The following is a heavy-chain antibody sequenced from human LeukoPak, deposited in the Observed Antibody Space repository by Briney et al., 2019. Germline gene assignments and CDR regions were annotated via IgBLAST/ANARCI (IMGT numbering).Heavy chain of an antibody. Sequence: SGPTLVKPTQTLTLTCTFSGFSLSTSGVGVGWIRQPPGKALEWLALIYWNDDKRYSPSLKSRLTIPKDTSKNQVVLTMTNMDPVDTATYYCARESGYSSSWYGDWFDPWGQGTLVTVSS. J-gene: IGHJ5*02. CDR3: ARESGYSSSWYGDWFDP. CDR1: GFSLSTSGVG. V-gene: IGHV2-5*01. CDR2: IYWNDDK. D-gene: IGHD6-13*01.